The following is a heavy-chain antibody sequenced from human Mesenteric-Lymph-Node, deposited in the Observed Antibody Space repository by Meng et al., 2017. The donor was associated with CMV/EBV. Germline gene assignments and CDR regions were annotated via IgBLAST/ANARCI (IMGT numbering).Heavy chain of an antibody. V-gene: IGHV4-61*01. Sequence: VSGGSVSSGSYYWSWIRQPPGKGLEWIGYIYYSGSTNYTPSLKSRVTISVDTSKNQFSLKLSPVTAADTAVYYCARVGFRFGELIDYWGQGTLVTVSS. CDR3: ARVGFRFGELIDY. D-gene: IGHD3-10*01. CDR1: GGSVSSGSYY. CDR2: IYYSGST. J-gene: IGHJ4*02.